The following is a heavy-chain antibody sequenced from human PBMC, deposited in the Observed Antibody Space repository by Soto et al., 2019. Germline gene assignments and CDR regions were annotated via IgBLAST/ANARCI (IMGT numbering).Heavy chain of an antibody. Sequence: QITLKESGPTLVKPTQTLTLTCTFSGFSISTSGVCVCWIRQPPGKALEWLALIYWDDDKRYSPSLKSRLTSAKDTSKNQVVLTMTTMDPVDTASYYCAHRSVEAAGPNPIENCGQATPLTVS. CDR1: GFSISTSGVC. V-gene: IGHV2-5*02. D-gene: IGHD6-13*01. J-gene: IGHJ4*01. CDR3: AHRSVEAAGPNPIEN. CDR2: IYWDDDK.